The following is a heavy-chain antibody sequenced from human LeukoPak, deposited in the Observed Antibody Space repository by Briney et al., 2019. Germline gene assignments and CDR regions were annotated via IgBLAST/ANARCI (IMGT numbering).Heavy chain of an antibody. Sequence: PGGSLRLSCAASGFTFDGYAMHWVRQAPGKGLEWVAFIRYDGSNKYYADSVKGRFTISRDNSKNMFYLQMNSLRVEDTAVYYCAKDLAAAGTEYSDYWGQGTLLTVSS. J-gene: IGHJ4*02. CDR1: GFTFDGYA. CDR3: AKDLAAAGTEYSDY. D-gene: IGHD6-13*01. V-gene: IGHV3-30*02. CDR2: IRYDGSNK.